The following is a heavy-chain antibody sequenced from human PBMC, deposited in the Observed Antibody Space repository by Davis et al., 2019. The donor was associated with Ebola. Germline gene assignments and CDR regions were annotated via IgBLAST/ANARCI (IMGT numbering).Heavy chain of an antibody. J-gene: IGHJ2*01. CDR3: AREYSGDSGSWYFDL. Sequence: GESLKISCAASGFTFSSYGMHWVRQAPGKGLEWVAFIRYDGSNKYYADSVKGRFTISRDNSKNTLYLQMNSLRAEDTAVYYCAREYSGDSGSWYFDLWGRGTLVTVPS. CDR2: IRYDGSNK. CDR1: GFTFSSYG. D-gene: IGHD1-26*01. V-gene: IGHV3-30*02.